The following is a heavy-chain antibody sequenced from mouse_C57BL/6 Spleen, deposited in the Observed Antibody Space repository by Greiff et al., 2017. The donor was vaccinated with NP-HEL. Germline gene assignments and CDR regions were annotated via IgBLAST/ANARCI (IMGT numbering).Heavy chain of an antibody. CDR1: GYSFTGYF. D-gene: IGHD1-1*01. V-gene: IGHV1-20*01. J-gene: IGHJ2*01. CDR2: INPYNGDT. Sequence: EVKVVESGPELVKPGDSVKISCKASGYSFTGYFMNWVMQSHGKSLEWIGRINPYNGDTFYNQKFKGKATLTVDKSSSTAHMELRSLTSEDSAVYYCARRRIDGSSPLDYWGQGTTLTVSS. CDR3: ARRRIDGSSPLDY.